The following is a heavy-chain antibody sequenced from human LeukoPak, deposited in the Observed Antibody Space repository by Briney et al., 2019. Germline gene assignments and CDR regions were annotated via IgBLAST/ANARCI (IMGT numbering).Heavy chain of an antibody. D-gene: IGHD5-24*01. J-gene: IGHJ4*02. CDR2: ISDIDNTV. CDR3: ARCRDGIVFDY. Sequence: EGSLRLSCAASGFTFSDYYMSWIRQAPGKGLEWVSYISDIDNTVYYADSVKGRFTISRDNAKKSLYLQMNSLRAEDTAVYYCARCRDGIVFDYWGQGALVTVSS. CDR1: GFTFSDYY. V-gene: IGHV3-11*01.